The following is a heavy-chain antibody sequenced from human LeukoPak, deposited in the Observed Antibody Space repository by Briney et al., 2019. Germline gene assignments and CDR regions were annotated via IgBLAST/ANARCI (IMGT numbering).Heavy chain of an antibody. CDR3: AIDWGGTEIDC. Sequence: GGSLRLSCAASGFTFDDYGMSWVRQAPGKGLEWVSGINWNGGSTGYADSVKGRFTISRDNAKNSLYLQMNGLRAEDTALYYCAIDWGGTEIDCWGQGTLVTVSS. J-gene: IGHJ4*02. V-gene: IGHV3-20*04. CDR1: GFTFDDYG. D-gene: IGHD2-15*01. CDR2: INWNGGST.